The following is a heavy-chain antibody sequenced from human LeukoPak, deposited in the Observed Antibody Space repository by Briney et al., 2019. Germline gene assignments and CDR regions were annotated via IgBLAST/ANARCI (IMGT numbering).Heavy chain of an antibody. CDR2: ISSSSSYI. J-gene: IGHJ4*02. CDR1: GLTSVSIR. Sequence: TGGSRNSSVQALGLTSVSIRINGFGQAPGKGLEWVSSISSSSSYIYYADSVKGRFTISRDNAKNSLYLQMNSLRAEDTAVYYCVREATGYTFDYWGQGTLVTVSS. V-gene: IGHV3-21*01. CDR3: VREATGYTFDY. D-gene: IGHD1-14*01.